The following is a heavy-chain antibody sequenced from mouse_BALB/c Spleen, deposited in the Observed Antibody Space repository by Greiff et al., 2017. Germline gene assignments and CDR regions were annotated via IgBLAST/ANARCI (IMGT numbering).Heavy chain of an antibody. CDR1: GFTFSSYA. J-gene: IGHJ4*01. Sequence: DVKLVESGGGLVKPGGSLKLSCAASGFTFSSYAMSWVRQSPEKRLEWVAEISGGGSYTYYPDTVTGRFTISRDNAKNTLYLEMSSLRSEDTAMYYCAREGKWLLREGYCYAMDYWGQGTSVTVSS. CDR3: AREGKWLLREGYCYAMDY. D-gene: IGHD2-3*01. CDR2: ISGGGSYT. V-gene: IGHV5-9-4*01.